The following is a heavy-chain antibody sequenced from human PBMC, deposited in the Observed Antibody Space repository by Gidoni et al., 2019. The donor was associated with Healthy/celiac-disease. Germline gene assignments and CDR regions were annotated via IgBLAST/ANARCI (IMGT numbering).Heavy chain of an antibody. D-gene: IGHD1-7*01. CDR3: ARDGADWNYGGLFDY. J-gene: IGHJ4*02. Sequence: QVQLVQSGAAVKKPGASVKVSCTASGYTFTSYGISWVRQAPGQGLEWMGWISAYNGNTNYAQKLQGRVTMTTDTSTSTAYMELRSLRSDDTAVYYCARDGADWNYGGLFDYWGQGTLVTVSS. CDR2: ISAYNGNT. CDR1: GYTFTSYG. V-gene: IGHV1-18*01.